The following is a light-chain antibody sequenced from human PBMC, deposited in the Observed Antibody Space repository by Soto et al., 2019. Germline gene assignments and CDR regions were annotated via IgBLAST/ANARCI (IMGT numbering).Light chain of an antibody. CDR3: QQYDGYSPQT. Sequence: DIQMTQSPSTLSGSVGDRVTITCRASQTISSWLAWYQQKPGKAPKLLIYKASTLKSGVPSRFSGSGSGTEFTLTISSLQPDDFATYYCQQYDGYSPQTFGQGTRWIS. V-gene: IGKV1-5*03. CDR1: QTISSW. CDR2: KAS. J-gene: IGKJ1*01.